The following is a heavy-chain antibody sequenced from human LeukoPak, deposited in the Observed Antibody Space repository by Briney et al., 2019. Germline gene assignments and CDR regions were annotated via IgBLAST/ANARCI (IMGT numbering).Heavy chain of an antibody. CDR1: GFTFSSYA. V-gene: IGHV3-30-3*01. CDR2: ISYDGSNK. Sequence: GRSLRLSCAASGFTFSSYAIHWVRQAPGKGLEWVAVISYDGSNKYYVDSVKGRFTISRDNSKNTLYLQMNSLRAEDTAVYYCARALCGCSGGSCYYNWFDPWGQGTLVTVSS. CDR3: ARALCGCSGGSCYYNWFDP. J-gene: IGHJ5*02. D-gene: IGHD2-15*01.